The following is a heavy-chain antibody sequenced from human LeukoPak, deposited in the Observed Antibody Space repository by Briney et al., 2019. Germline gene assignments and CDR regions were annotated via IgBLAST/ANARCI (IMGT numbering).Heavy chain of an antibody. CDR3: ARGYSSGWYLFDY. D-gene: IGHD6-19*01. Sequence: GGSLRLSCAASGFTFSSYGMSWVRQAPGKGLEWVSAISGSGGSTYYADSVKGRFTISRDNSKNTLYLQMGSLRAEDMAVYYCARGYSSGWYLFDYWGQGTLVTVSS. CDR1: GFTFSSYG. J-gene: IGHJ4*02. V-gene: IGHV3-23*01. CDR2: ISGSGGST.